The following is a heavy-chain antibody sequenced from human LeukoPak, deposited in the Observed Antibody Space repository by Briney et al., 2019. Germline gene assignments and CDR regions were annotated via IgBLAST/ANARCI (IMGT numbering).Heavy chain of an antibody. V-gene: IGHV4-61*08. CDR3: ARGDTIYYFDY. CDR1: GGSIRTDGSY. J-gene: IGHJ4*02. D-gene: IGHD5-18*01. Sequence: SETLSLTCTVSGGSIRTDGSYWAWIRQPPGKGLECIGYIYYSGSTNYNPSLKSRVTISVDTSKNQFSLKVSSVTAADTAVYYCARGDTIYYFDYWGQGTLVTVSS. CDR2: IYYSGST.